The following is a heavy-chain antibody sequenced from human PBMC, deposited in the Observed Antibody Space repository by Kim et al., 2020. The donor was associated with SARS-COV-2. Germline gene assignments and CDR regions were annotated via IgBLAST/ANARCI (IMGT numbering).Heavy chain of an antibody. V-gene: IGHV3-30*04. Sequence: GGSLRLSCAASGFTFSSYAMHWVRQAPGKGLEWVAVISYDGSNKYYADSVKGRFTISRDNSKNTLYLQMNSLRAEDTAVYCCAQLYSKAHSTFDYWGQGTLVTVSS. J-gene: IGHJ4*02. CDR1: GFTFSSYA. D-gene: IGHD6-13*01. CDR2: ISYDGSNK. CDR3: AQLYSKAHSTFDY.